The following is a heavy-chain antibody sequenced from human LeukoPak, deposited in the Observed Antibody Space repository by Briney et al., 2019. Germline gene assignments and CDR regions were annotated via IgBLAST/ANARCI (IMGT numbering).Heavy chain of an antibody. CDR1: GFTFSRYY. CDR2: ISTDSTYI. V-gene: IGHV3-21*04. D-gene: IGHD2/OR15-2a*01. Sequence: GGSLILSCVASGFTFSRYYMSWVRQAPGKGLEWVSSISTDSTYIYYADSVKGRFTICRGNAKNSLYLQMNSLRAEDTAVYYCARGGGRHVEYWGQGNLVTVSS. CDR3: ARGGGRHVEY. J-gene: IGHJ4*02.